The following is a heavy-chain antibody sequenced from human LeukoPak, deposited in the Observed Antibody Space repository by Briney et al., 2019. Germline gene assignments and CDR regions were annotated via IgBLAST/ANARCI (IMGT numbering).Heavy chain of an antibody. Sequence: GGSLRLSCAASGFTFSSYSMNWVRQAPGKGLEWVSYISSSSSTIYYADSVKGRFTISRDNAKNSLYLQMNSLRAEDTAVYYCASSTMRRAYWGQGTLVTVSS. J-gene: IGHJ4*02. CDR1: GFTFSSYS. V-gene: IGHV3-48*04. CDR3: ASSTMRRAY. CDR2: ISSSSSTI. D-gene: IGHD3-22*01.